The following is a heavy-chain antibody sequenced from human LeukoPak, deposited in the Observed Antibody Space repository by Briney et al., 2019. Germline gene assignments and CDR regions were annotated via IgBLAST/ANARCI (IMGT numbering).Heavy chain of an antibody. D-gene: IGHD6-13*01. Sequence: GGSLRLSCAASGFTLSSYWMSWVRQAPGKGLEWVANINRDGSEKYYVDSVKGRFTISRDNAKNSLYLQMNSLRAEDTALYYCAKPQYDSSWYYFDYWGQGTLVTVSS. V-gene: IGHV3-7*05. CDR1: GFTLSSYW. J-gene: IGHJ4*02. CDR2: INRDGSEK. CDR3: AKPQYDSSWYYFDY.